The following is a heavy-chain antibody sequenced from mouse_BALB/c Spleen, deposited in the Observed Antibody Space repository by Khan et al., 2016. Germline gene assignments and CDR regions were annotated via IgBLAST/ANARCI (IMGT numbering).Heavy chain of an antibody. CDR3: ARYSTTVVAPHDF. V-gene: IGHV1-4*01. J-gene: IGHJ2*01. CDR1: GYSFTSYT. Sequence: QVQLMESGAELARPGASVKMSCKASGYSFTSYTMHWVKQRPGQGLEWLGFINPSSSYTNYNQNFKDKATLTADKSSSTAYMQLSSLTSEDSAVYFCARYSTTVVAPHDFWGQGTTLSVSA. D-gene: IGHD1-1*01. CDR2: INPSSSYT.